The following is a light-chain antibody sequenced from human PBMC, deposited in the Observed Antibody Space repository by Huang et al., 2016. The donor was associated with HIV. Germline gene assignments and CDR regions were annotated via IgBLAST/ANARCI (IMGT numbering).Light chain of an antibody. V-gene: IGKV2-29*02. J-gene: IGKJ3*01. CDR1: QSRLHTDGKTS. Sequence: IVMTQTPLSLSVIPGQPASISCKSSQSRLHTDGKTSLYWYLQKPGQYPHLLIYERSRRRSGVPDRFRGSGSGTDFTLKISRVEAEDVGVYYCMQGIHLPFTFGPGTKVDIK. CDR3: MQGIHLPFT. CDR2: ERS.